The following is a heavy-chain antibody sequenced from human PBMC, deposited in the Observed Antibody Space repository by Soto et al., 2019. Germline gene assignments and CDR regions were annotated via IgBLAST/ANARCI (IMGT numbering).Heavy chain of an antibody. CDR1: GGSISSGDYY. V-gene: IGHV4-31*03. Sequence: QVQLQESGPGLVKPSQTLSLTCTVSGGSISSGDYYWSWIRQHQGTGLEWIGYIYYSGSTYYNPSLKSRVTISVDTSKNQFSLKLSSVTAADTAVYYCARWWSGSRQGFDPWGQGTLVTVSS. J-gene: IGHJ5*02. D-gene: IGHD3-3*01. CDR2: IYYSGST. CDR3: ARWWSGSRQGFDP.